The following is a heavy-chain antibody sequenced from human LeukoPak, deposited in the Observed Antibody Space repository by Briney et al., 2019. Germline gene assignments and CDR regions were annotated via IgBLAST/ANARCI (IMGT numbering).Heavy chain of an antibody. CDR3: ASSGWSDYYDSSGLHY. V-gene: IGHV4-61*02. CDR1: GGSISSGSYY. J-gene: IGHJ4*02. D-gene: IGHD3-22*01. Sequence: PSETLSLTCTVSGGSISSGSYYWGWLRQPAGRGVEWIGRIYTSGSTNYNPSLKSRVTISVDTSKNQFSLKLSSVTAADTAVYYCASSGWSDYYDSSGLHYWGQGTLVTVSS. CDR2: IYTSGST.